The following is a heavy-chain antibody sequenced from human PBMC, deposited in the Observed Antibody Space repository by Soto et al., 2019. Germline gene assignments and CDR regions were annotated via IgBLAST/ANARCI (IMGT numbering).Heavy chain of an antibody. D-gene: IGHD3-9*01. V-gene: IGHV3-30-3*01. CDR3: ARAGFHFGLDV. CDR1: AFTFSDFA. J-gene: IGHJ6*02. Sequence: QVQLLESGGGVVQPGRSLRLSCAASAFTFSDFAMHWVRQAPGKGLEWMAVMSSDGTTIYYAGSVKGRFTISRDNFKSTLYLQMNSLRPDDTAVYYCARAGFHFGLDVWGPGTTVTVS. CDR2: MSSDGTTI.